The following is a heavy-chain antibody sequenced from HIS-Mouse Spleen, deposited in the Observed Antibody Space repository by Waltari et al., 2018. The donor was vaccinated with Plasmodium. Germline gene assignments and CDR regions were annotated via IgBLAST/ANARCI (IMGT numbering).Heavy chain of an antibody. D-gene: IGHD7-27*01. CDR2: ISAYNGNK. V-gene: IGHV1-18*01. J-gene: IGHJ2*01. CDR3: ARAINWGWYFDL. Sequence: QLVQSGAEVKKPGASVKFSCKASGYTFPSHGISLFRQAPGQGLEWMGWISAYNGNKNYAQKLQGRVTMTTDTSTSTAYMELRSLRSDDTAVYYCARAINWGWYFDLWGRGTLVTVSS. CDR1: GYTFPSHG.